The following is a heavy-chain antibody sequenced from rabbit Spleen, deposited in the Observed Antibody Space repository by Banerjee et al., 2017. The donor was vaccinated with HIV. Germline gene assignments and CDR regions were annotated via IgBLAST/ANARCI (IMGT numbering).Heavy chain of an antibody. Sequence: QSLEESGGDLVKPGASLTLTCTASGFSFTYSDYMCWVRQPPGKGPEWIACIAAGVSFTTYYASWAKGRFTISRTSSTTVTLRMTSLTAADTATYFCARGSATMTMVITGFYLSLWGPGTLVTVS. J-gene: IGHJ4*01. CDR3: ARGSATMTMVITGFYLSL. CDR2: IAAGVSFTT. CDR1: GFSFTYSDY. V-gene: IGHV1S40*01. D-gene: IGHD2-1*01.